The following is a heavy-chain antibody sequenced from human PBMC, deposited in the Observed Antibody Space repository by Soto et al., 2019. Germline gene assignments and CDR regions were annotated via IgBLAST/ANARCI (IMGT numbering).Heavy chain of an antibody. CDR3: AKGRVVVSHFDY. CDR2: ISGSGGST. CDR1: GFTFSSYA. V-gene: IGHV3-23*01. Sequence: EVQLLESGGGLVQPGGSLRLSCAASGFTFSSYAMSWVRQAPGKGLEWVSAISGSGGSTYYADSVKGRFTISRDNSKNTLYLQMNSLRAEDAAVYYCAKGRVVVSHFDYWGQGTLVTVSS. J-gene: IGHJ4*02. D-gene: IGHD3-22*01.